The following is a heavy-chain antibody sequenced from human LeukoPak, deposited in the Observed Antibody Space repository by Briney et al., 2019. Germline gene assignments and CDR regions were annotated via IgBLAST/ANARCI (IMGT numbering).Heavy chain of an antibody. V-gene: IGHV4-59*01. J-gene: IGHJ4*02. CDR3: ARSGGYSSPQNY. CDR1: GVSISSYY. Sequence: PSETLSLTSTVSGVSISSYYWSWIRQPPGKGLEWIGYIYSSGSTNYNSSLKSRVTISVDTSKNQFSLKLTSVTAADTAVYYCARSGGYSSPQNYWGQGTLVTVSS. CDR2: IYSSGST. D-gene: IGHD6-19*01.